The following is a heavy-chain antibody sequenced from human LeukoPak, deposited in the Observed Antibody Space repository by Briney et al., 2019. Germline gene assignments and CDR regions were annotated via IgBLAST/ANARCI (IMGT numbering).Heavy chain of an antibody. Sequence: PSETLSLTCAVYGGSFSGYYWSWIRQPPGKGLEWIGEINHSGSTNYNPSLKSRVTISVDTSKNQFSLKLSSVTAADTAVYYCARDLDYDSRPSDAFDIWGQGTMVTVSS. J-gene: IGHJ3*02. CDR1: GGSFSGYY. V-gene: IGHV4-34*01. D-gene: IGHD3-22*01. CDR3: ARDLDYDSRPSDAFDI. CDR2: INHSGST.